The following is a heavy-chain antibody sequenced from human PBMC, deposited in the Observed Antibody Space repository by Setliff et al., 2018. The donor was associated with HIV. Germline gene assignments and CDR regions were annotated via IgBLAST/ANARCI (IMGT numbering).Heavy chain of an antibody. D-gene: IGHD3-3*01. V-gene: IGHV4-34*01. J-gene: IGHJ4*02. CDR3: VRGGGEHYSLFSGYYTPWGDF. CDR2: INHNGNI. Sequence: PSETLSLTCAVYGGSFSDNYWSWIRQPPGKGLDWIAEINHNGNINYNPSLKSRVTVAIDRSRNHFSLKLTSMTAADTATYYCVRGGGEHYSLFSGYYTPWGDFWGQGTLVTVSS. CDR1: GGSFSDNY.